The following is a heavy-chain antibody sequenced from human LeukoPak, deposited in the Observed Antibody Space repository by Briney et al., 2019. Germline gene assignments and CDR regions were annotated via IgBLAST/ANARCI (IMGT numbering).Heavy chain of an antibody. D-gene: IGHD1-26*01. V-gene: IGHV3-23*01. CDR1: GFTFDNYA. Sequence: GGSLRLSCAASGFTFDNYAMGWVRQAPGKGLEWVSNIFSSGDGTLYADSVKGRFTISRDNSKNTLYLQMNSLRDEDTAVYYCAREARGGSYWVYDYWGQGTLVTVSS. CDR2: IFSSGDGT. CDR3: AREARGGSYWVYDY. J-gene: IGHJ4*02.